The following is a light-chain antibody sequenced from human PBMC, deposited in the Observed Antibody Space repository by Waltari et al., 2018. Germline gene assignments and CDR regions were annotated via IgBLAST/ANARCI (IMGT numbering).Light chain of an antibody. V-gene: IGKV1-27*01. Sequence: DMQMTQSPSSLSASVGDRVTISCRASQDIGKHLAWYQQKPGMVPTVLIYGASTLLSGVPSRFSGSGSGTDFTLTISSLQPEDFATYYCQKYNSSPLTFGGGTKVEMK. J-gene: IGKJ4*01. CDR1: QDIGKH. CDR3: QKYNSSPLT. CDR2: GAS.